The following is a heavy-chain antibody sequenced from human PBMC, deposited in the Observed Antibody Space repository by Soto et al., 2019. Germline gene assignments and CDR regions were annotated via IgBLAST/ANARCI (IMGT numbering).Heavy chain of an antibody. D-gene: IGHD1-26*01. J-gene: IGHJ5*02. CDR1: GGSFSGYY. Sequence: SSETLSLTCAVYGGSFSGYYWSWVRQPPGKGLEWIGGINHSGSTNYNPSLKSRVTISVDTSKNQFSLKLSSVTAADTAVYYCARGLWELRFDPWGQGTLVTVSS. V-gene: IGHV4-34*01. CDR2: INHSGST. CDR3: ARGLWELRFDP.